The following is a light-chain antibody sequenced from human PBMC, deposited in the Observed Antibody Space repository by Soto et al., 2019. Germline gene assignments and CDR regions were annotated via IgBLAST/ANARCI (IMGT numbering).Light chain of an antibody. CDR1: QSVYSS. CDR3: QQYNNWPPWT. J-gene: IGKJ1*01. CDR2: GAS. V-gene: IGKV3-15*01. Sequence: ETVMTQSPATLSVSPGERATLSCRASQSVYSSLAWYQQKPGQAPRLLIYGASTRATGIPARFSGSGSGTEFTLTISGLQSEDFAVYYCQQYNNWPPWTFGQGTKVDIK.